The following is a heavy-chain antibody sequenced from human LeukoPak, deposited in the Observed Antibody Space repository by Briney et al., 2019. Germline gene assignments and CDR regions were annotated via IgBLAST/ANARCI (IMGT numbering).Heavy chain of an antibody. D-gene: IGHD5-18*01. J-gene: IGHJ4*02. V-gene: IGHV3-23*01. CDR2: ITGSGTST. CDR3: AKSVGYSDGPFDY. CDR1: GFTFSNYA. Sequence: PGGSLRLSCAASGFTFSNYAMRWVRQAPGKGLEWVSGITGSGTSTYYADSVKGRLTISRDNSKNTLYLLMNSLRTEDTALFYCAKSVGYSDGPFDYWGQGTLVTVSS.